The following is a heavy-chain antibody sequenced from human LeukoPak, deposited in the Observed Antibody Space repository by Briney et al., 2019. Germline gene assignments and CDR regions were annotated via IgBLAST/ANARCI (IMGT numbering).Heavy chain of an antibody. CDR3: ARHREKSSSYYGVDWFDP. D-gene: IGHD6-13*01. J-gene: IGHJ5*02. CDR1: GGSFSGYY. CDR2: INHSGST. V-gene: IGHV4-34*01. Sequence: SETLSLTCAVYGGSFSGYYWSWIRQPPGKGLEWIGEINHSGSTNYNPSLKSRVTISVDTSKNQFSLKLSSVTAADTAVYYCARHREKSSSYYGVDWFDPWGQGTLVTVSS.